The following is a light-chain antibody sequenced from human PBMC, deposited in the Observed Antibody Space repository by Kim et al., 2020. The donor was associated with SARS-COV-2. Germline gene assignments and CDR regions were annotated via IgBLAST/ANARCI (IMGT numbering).Light chain of an antibody. J-gene: IGKJ2*01. CDR3: QHYDSPEFT. Sequence: DIQMTQSPSTLSASVGDRVTITCRASQSISSWLAWYQQKSGTAPKVLIYDASVLESGAPSRFSARGAGTEFTLTISTLQPDDSATYYCQHYDSPEFTFGQGTKLEI. CDR1: QSISSW. V-gene: IGKV1-5*01. CDR2: DAS.